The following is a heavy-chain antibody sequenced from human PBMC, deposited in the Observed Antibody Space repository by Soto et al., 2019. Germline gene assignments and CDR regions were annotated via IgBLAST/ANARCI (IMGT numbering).Heavy chain of an antibody. D-gene: IGHD4-17*01. J-gene: IGHJ6*02. Sequence: CEGSGFSFTIYTIFCVRQMPVKGLEWMGIINPGDSESRYSPSFQGQVTISADKSISTAYLQWSSLKASDTAMYYCTLYYGDSYYYYNGMDVWGQGTTVTVSS. V-gene: IGHV5-51*01. CDR2: INPGDSES. CDR1: GFSFTIYT. CDR3: TLYYGDSYYYYNGMDV.